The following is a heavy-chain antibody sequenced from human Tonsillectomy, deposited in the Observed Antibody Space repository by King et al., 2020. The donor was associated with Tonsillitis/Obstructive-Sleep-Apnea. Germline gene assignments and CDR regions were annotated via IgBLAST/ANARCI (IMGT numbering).Heavy chain of an antibody. CDR3: ARDQEGTASGYNYYGMYV. CDR1: GGSISSYY. CDR2: IYYSGST. Sequence: QLQESGPGLVKPSETLSLTCTVSGGSISSYYWSWIRQPPGKGLEWIGYIYYSGSTKYNPSLKSRVNITVDTSKNQFSLKLSSVTAADTAVYYCARDQEGTASGYNYYGMYVWGQGTTFTVSS. J-gene: IGHJ6*02. V-gene: IGHV4-59*01. D-gene: IGHD1-1*01.